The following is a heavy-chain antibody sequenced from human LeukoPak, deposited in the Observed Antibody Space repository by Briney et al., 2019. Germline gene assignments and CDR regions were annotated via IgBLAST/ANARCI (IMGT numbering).Heavy chain of an antibody. J-gene: IGHJ4*02. CDR3: AKLYDILTGYFDY. Sequence: GGFLRLSCAASGFTFRSYAMSWVRQSPRKGLEWVSGISGGSGTTYYAYYADSVKGRFTISRDNSKNTLYLQMNSLRAEDTAVYYCAKLYDILTGYFDYWGQGTLVTVSS. CDR2: ISGGSGTTYYA. CDR1: GFTFRSYA. V-gene: IGHV3-23*01. D-gene: IGHD3-9*01.